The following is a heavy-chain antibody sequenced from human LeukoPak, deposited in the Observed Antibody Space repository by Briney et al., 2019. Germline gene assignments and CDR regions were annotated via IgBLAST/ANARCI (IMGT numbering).Heavy chain of an antibody. Sequence: ASVTVTCKASGYTFTSYDINWVRQPTGQGLKLMGWMNTISGNTGYAHKFQSRLTTTSNTSISTAYMELSSLRSEDTAVYYCARGLAYCSNGVCYTWYFDYWGQGTLVTVAS. J-gene: IGHJ4*02. D-gene: IGHD2-8*01. CDR1: GYTFTSYD. CDR2: MNTISGNT. V-gene: IGHV1-8*01. CDR3: ARGLAYCSNGVCYTWYFDY.